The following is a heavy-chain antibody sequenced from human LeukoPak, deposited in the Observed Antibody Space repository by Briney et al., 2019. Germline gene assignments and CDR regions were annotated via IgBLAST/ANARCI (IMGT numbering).Heavy chain of an antibody. V-gene: IGHV3-48*03. J-gene: IGHJ4*02. D-gene: IGHD2-15*01. CDR1: GFTFSNYE. CDR3: ARGYCSGGSCYPFDY. CDR2: ISSSGSTI. Sequence: GGSLRLSCAASGFTFSNYEMNWVRQAPGKGLEWVSYISSSGSTIYYADSVKGRFTIARDNAKNSLYLQMNSLRAEDTAVYYCARGYCSGGSCYPFDYWGQGTLVTVSS.